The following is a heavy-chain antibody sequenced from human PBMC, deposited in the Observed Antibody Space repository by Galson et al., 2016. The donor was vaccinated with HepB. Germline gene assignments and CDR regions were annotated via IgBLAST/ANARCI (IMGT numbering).Heavy chain of an antibody. CDR3: ANYLGYGSGRPGYFHS. J-gene: IGHJ4*02. CDR2: ISGSGDTT. D-gene: IGHD3-10*01. Sequence: SLRLSCAGTGFTFSTYAMSWVRQAPGKRLEWVSAISGSGDTTYYADSVKGRFSISRDNSKTTLYLEMNSLRVEDTAVYFCANYLGYGSGRPGYFHSWGQGTLVTVSP. CDR1: GFTFSTYA. V-gene: IGHV3-23*01.